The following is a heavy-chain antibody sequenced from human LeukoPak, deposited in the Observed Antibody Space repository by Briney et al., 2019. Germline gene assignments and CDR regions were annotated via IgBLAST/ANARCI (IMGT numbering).Heavy chain of an antibody. CDR3: ARDHRDSRYGMDV. CDR1: GFTFSSYG. J-gene: IGHJ6*02. Sequence: PGGSLRLTCAASGFTFSSYGKHWGRKAPRKGLGWVGVRWYYGSNKYYANSVKGRFTISRDNSKNTLYLQMNSLRAEDTAVYYCARDHRDSRYGMDVWGQGTTVTVSS. V-gene: IGHV3-33*01. D-gene: IGHD2-15*01. CDR2: RWYYGSNK.